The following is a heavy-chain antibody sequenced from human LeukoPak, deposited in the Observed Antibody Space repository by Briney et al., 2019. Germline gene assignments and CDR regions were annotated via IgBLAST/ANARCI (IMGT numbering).Heavy chain of an antibody. CDR2: IYYSGST. CDR1: GGSISSSSYY. CDR3: ARDEGSAYPFDY. V-gene: IGHV4-39*07. D-gene: IGHD3-22*01. Sequence: SETLSLTCTVSGGSISSSSYYWGWIRQPPGKGLEWIGSIYYSGSTYYNPSLKSRVTISVDTSKNQFSLNLNSVTAANTAVYFCARDEGSAYPFDYWGQGTLVTVSS. J-gene: IGHJ4*02.